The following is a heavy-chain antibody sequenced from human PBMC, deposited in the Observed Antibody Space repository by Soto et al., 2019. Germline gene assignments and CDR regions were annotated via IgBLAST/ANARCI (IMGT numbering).Heavy chain of an antibody. CDR2: IYPGDSDT. D-gene: IGHD3-10*01. J-gene: IGHJ6*02. CDR3: ARRWSTSYTMAV. Sequence: LKISCKGSGSTFTTYWIAWVRQMPGKGLEWMGIIYPGDSDTRYSPSFQGQVTISADKSISTAYLQWSSLKASDTAMYYCARRWSTSYTMAVWGQGTTVTVSS. V-gene: IGHV5-51*01. CDR1: GSTFTTYW.